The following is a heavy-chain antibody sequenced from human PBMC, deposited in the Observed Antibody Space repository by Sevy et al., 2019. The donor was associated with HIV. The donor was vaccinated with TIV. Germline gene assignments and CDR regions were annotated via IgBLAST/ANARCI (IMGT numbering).Heavy chain of an antibody. Sequence: GESLKISCMASGYSFSSHWIGWVRQKPGKGLEWVGIIYPSDSETTDSPSFQGQVTISADKSINTAYLQWSSLKASDSAMYYCARQKRSADFLDYWGQGTLVTVSS. CDR1: GYSFSSHW. J-gene: IGHJ4*02. CDR3: ARQKRSADFLDY. V-gene: IGHV5-51*01. D-gene: IGHD2-21*02. CDR2: IYPSDSET.